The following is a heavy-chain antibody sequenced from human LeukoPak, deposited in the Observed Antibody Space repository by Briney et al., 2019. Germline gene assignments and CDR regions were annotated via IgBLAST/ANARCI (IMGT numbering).Heavy chain of an antibody. Sequence: PGGPLSLSCAASGFPFSGYTMHWVRQAPGKGLESVSAISTNGGSTYYAHSVKGRFTISRDNSKNTLYLQMDSLRAEDMAVYYCAGEGSPGTFDYWGQGTLVTVSS. CDR2: ISTNGGST. CDR1: GFPFSGYT. CDR3: AGEGSPGTFDY. J-gene: IGHJ4*02. V-gene: IGHV3-64*01. D-gene: IGHD6-13*01.